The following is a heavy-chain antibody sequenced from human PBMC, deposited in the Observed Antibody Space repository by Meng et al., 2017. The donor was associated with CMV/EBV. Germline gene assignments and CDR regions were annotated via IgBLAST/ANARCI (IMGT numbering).Heavy chain of an antibody. V-gene: IGHV4-31*02. D-gene: IGHD3-10*01. CDR3: ARELWFGYNWFDP. J-gene: IGHJ5*02. CDR1: GGSNSSGGYY. CDR2: IYYSGST. Sequence: VSGGSNSSGGYYWSWIRQHPGKGLEWIGYIYYSGSTYYNPSLKSRVTISVDTSKNQFSLKLSSVTAADTAVYYCARELWFGYNWFDPWGQGTLVTVSS.